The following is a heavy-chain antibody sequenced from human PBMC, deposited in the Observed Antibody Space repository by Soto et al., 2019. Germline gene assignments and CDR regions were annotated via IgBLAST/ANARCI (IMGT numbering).Heavy chain of an antibody. Sequence: QVQLVQSGAEVKKPGASVKVSCKPSGYTLNTYYLHWVRQAPGQGLEWMGIIHPSGGGSTYAQKFLGRGAMDRDKSTRTVFMELSSLRSADTAVYYCARGGHIAVVTDSFDYWGQGTLVPVSS. CDR2: IHPSGGGS. CDR3: ARGGHIAVVTDSFDY. V-gene: IGHV1-46*02. J-gene: IGHJ4*02. D-gene: IGHD2-21*02. CDR1: GYTLNTYY.